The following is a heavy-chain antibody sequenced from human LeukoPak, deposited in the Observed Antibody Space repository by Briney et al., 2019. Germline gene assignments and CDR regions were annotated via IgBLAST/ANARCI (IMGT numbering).Heavy chain of an antibody. V-gene: IGHV3-21*05. CDR3: ARDYYDAFDI. Sequence: GGSLRLSCAASGFTVSSNYMSWVRQAPGKGLEWVSYISSSSSYIYYADSVKGRFTISRDNAKNSLYLQMNSLRAEDTAVYYCARDYYDAFDIWGQGTMVTVSS. J-gene: IGHJ3*02. CDR1: GFTVSSNY. CDR2: ISSSSSYI. D-gene: IGHD1-26*01.